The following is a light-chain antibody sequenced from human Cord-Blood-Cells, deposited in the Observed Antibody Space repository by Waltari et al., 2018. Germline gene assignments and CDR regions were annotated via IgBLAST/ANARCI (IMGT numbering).Light chain of an antibody. J-gene: IGKJ1*01. CDR3: QQYYSTPWT. Sequence: DIVMTQSPDSLAVSLGERATINCKSSQSVLYSSKNKNYLAWYQQKPGQPPKLLIYWASTRESGVPDRFSGSGSGTEFTLTISSLQAEDVAVYYCQQYYSTPWTFGQGTKVEIK. V-gene: IGKV4-1*01. CDR1: QSVLYSSKNKNY. CDR2: WAS.